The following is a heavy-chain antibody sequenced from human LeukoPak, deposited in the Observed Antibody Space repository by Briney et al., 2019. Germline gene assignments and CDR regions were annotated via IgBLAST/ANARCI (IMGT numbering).Heavy chain of an antibody. Sequence: GGSLRLSCAASGFTFSSYWMHWVRQAPGKGLVWVSRISTDGSSTNSADSVKGRLTISRDNAKNTLYLQMNSLRAEDTAVYYCVREYSSSSGRAFDMWGQGTMVTVS. V-gene: IGHV3-74*01. CDR3: VREYSSSSGRAFDM. CDR1: GFTFSSYW. CDR2: ISTDGSST. J-gene: IGHJ3*02. D-gene: IGHD6-6*01.